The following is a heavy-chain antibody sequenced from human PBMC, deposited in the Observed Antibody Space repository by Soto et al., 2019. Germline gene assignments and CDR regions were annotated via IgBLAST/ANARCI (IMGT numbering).Heavy chain of an antibody. V-gene: IGHV3-30-3*01. CDR1: GFTFSRYA. Sequence: LRLSCAASGFTFSRYAMHWVRHAPGKWLEWVAFISYDGSNKYYADSVKGRFTISRDNSKNTLYLQMNSLRVEDTAVYYCARDELGDGIAVAGNFDYWGQGTLVTVSS. J-gene: IGHJ4*02. D-gene: IGHD6-19*01. CDR2: ISYDGSNK. CDR3: ARDELGDGIAVAGNFDY.